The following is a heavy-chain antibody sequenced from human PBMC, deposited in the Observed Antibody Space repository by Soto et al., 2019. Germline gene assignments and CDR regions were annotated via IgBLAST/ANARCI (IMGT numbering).Heavy chain of an antibody. J-gene: IGHJ6*02. D-gene: IGHD2-2*01. CDR3: AKTVPAATYSYYGMDV. Sequence: SECLSLTCAVYGGSFSGYYWSWIRQPPGKGLEWIGEINYIGSTNYNPSLRSRATISVDTSKNQPSLKLSSVTAADTAVYYCAKTVPAATYSYYGMDVWGQGTTVTVSS. CDR2: INYIGST. CDR1: GGSFSGYY. V-gene: IGHV4-34*01.